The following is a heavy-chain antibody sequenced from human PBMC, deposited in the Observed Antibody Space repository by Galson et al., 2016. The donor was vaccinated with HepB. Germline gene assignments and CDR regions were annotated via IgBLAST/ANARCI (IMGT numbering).Heavy chain of an antibody. D-gene: IGHD1-26*01. CDR3: AGRGYSGASDY. V-gene: IGHV3-21*01. CDR2: ISTSSDYV. J-gene: IGHJ4*02. Sequence: SLRLSCAASGFTFSHYTMNWVRQAPGKGLEWVSSISTSSDYVFYADSLQGRFTISRDNAENSLFLQMDSLTVGDTAFYYCAGRGYSGASDYRGQGTLVTVSS. CDR1: GFTFSHYT.